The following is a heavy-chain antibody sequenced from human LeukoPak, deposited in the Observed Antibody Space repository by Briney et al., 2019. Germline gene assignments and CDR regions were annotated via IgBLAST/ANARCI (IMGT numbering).Heavy chain of an antibody. Sequence: GGSLRLSCAASGFTFSLYWMTWVRQSPGKVLEWMADINPDGSQRYSVDSLNGPFTISRDNAKNSLFLHLSSLRVDDTATYYCVRQMISFWFDPWGQGTRVTVSS. CDR1: GFTFSLYW. D-gene: IGHD3-16*01. V-gene: IGHV3-7*01. CDR2: INPDGSQR. CDR3: VRQMISFWFDP. J-gene: IGHJ5*02.